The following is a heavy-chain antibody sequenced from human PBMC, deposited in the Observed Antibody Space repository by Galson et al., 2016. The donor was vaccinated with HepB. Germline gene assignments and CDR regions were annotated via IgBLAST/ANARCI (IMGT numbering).Heavy chain of an antibody. CDR3: AKVMGRSYNDYVPPFDS. J-gene: IGHJ4*02. Sequence: SLRLSYAASGFTFSTYGMHWVRQAPGKGLEWVAVISYDGSNKYYADSVKGRFTISRDNSENTLYLHMNRLRVEDTAVYYCAKVMGRSYNDYVPPFDSWGQGALVTVSS. D-gene: IGHD4/OR15-4a*01. CDR1: GFTFSTYG. CDR2: ISYDGSNK. V-gene: IGHV3-30*18.